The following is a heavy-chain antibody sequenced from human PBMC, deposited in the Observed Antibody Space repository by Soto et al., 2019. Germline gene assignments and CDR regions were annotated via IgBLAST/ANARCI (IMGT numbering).Heavy chain of an antibody. CDR1: GFSFSADGVG. J-gene: IGHJ3*01. CDR3: AHAYGGTSWPNDAFDV. D-gene: IGHD2-2*01. Sequence: QITLKESGPTLVKPTQTLTLTCIFSGFSFSADGVGVGWIRQPPGNFFVGLACIYWDDDTRYSPSLKSRLTITKDTSKNQVVLTMTNMDPVDTATYYCAHAYGGTSWPNDAFDVWGQGTVVTVSS. V-gene: IGHV2-5*02. CDR2: IYWDDDT.